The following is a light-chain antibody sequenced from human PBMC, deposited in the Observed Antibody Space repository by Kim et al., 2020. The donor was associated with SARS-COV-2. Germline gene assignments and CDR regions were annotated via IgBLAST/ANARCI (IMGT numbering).Light chain of an antibody. CDR2: KAS. CDR1: QSIRSW. CDR3: QQYNSYRT. Sequence: DIQMTQSPSTLSASVGDRVSITCRASQSIRSWLAWYQQKPGKAPKVLIYKASSLESGVPSRFSGSGSGTEFTLTISSLQPDDSATYYCQQYNSYRTFGQGTKVDIK. V-gene: IGKV1-5*03. J-gene: IGKJ1*01.